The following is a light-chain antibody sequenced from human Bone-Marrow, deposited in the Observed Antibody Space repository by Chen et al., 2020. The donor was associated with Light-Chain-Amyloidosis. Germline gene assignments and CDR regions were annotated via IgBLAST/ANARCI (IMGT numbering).Light chain of an antibody. CDR3: SACAVSKIVL. CDR2: DVN. J-gene: IGLJ3*02. V-gene: IGLV2-8*01. Sequence: QSALTPPPSASGSPGQSVTISCTGARSDFGPFNYVSWYQQHPGKAPKLIMFDVNRRPSGVPGRFSGSKSGNTASLTVAGLQPDDEADYYCSACAVSKIVLFGGGTKLTVL. CDR1: RSDFGPFNY.